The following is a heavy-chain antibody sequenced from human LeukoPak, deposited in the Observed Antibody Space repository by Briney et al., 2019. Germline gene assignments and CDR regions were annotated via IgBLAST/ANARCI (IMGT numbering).Heavy chain of an antibody. D-gene: IGHD3-10*01. CDR3: ARHGITMVRGVKYNWFDP. J-gene: IGHJ5*02. Sequence: SETLSLTCTVAGVSITSYYWSWIRQPAGKGLEWIGRIYTSGSPNYNPSLKSRVTISVDTSKNQFSLKLSSVTAADTAVYYCARHGITMVRGVKYNWFDPWGQGTLVTVSS. CDR2: IYTSGSP. V-gene: IGHV4-4*07. CDR1: GVSITSYY.